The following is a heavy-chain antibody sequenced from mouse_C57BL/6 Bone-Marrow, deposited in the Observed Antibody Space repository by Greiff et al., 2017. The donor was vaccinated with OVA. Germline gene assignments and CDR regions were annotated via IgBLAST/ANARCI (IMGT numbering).Heavy chain of an antibody. V-gene: IGHV3-5*01. CDR2: IYYSGTI. D-gene: IGHD2-4*01. CDR1: GISITTGNYR. CDR3: ARDNHYDYDGNWYFDV. J-gene: IGHJ1*03. Sequence: EVKLLESGPGLVKPSQTVFLTCTVTGISITTGNYRWSWIRQFPGNKLEWIGYIYYSGTITYNPSPTSRTTITRDTPKNQFFLEMNSLTAEDTATYYCARDNHYDYDGNWYFDVWGTGTTVTVSS.